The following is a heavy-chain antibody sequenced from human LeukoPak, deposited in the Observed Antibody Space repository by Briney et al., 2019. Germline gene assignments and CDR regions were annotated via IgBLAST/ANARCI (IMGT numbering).Heavy chain of an antibody. V-gene: IGHV1-3*01. Sequence: GGSLRLSCAASGYTFTSYAMHWVRQAPGQRLEWMGWINAGNGNTKYSQKFQGRVTITRDTSASTAYMELSSLRSEDTAVYYCARDQYLDYWGQGTLVTVSS. D-gene: IGHD2-2*01. CDR2: INAGNGNT. CDR1: GYTFTSYA. CDR3: ARDQYLDY. J-gene: IGHJ4*02.